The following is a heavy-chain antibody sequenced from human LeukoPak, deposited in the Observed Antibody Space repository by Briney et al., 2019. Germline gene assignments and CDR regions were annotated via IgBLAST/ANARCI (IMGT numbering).Heavy chain of an antibody. Sequence: SETLSLTCVVSGGSISHDNWWSWVRQPPGKGLEWIGEIYHSGSSNYNPSLKSRVSISVDKSRNQFSLRLSSVTAADTAVYYCVSNGYYCIDVWGKGTTVTVSS. CDR1: GGSISHDNW. CDR3: VSNGYYCIDV. V-gene: IGHV4-4*02. J-gene: IGHJ6*03. CDR2: IYHSGSS. D-gene: IGHD2-8*01.